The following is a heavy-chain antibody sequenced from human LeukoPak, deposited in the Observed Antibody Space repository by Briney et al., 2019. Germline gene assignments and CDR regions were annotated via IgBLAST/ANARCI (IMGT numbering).Heavy chain of an antibody. Sequence: PSETLSLTCTVSGGSISSYYWSWIRQPPGKGLEWIGYVYYSGRTNYNPSLKSRVTISVDTSKNQFSLKLSSVTAADTAVYFCARDKGPYWYFDLWGRGTLVTVSS. CDR3: ARDKGPYWYFDL. CDR1: GGSISSYY. CDR2: VYYSGRT. V-gene: IGHV4-59*01. J-gene: IGHJ2*01.